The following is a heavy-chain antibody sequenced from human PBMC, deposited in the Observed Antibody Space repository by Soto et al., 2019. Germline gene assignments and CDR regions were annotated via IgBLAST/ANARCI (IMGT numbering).Heavy chain of an antibody. CDR3: ARGHIVATIFDY. CDR1: GFSFSSYS. CDR2: MSATGGST. V-gene: IGHV3-23*01. Sequence: GGSLRLSCAASGFSFSSYSMSWVRHVPGKGLQWVSGMSATGGSTYYADTVKGRFTTSRDNSRKTTYLQMNSLRADDTAVYYCARGHIVATIFDYWGQGTLVSVSS. J-gene: IGHJ4*02. D-gene: IGHD5-12*01.